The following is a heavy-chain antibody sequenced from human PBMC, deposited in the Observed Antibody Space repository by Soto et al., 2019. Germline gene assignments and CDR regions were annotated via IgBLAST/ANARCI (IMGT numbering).Heavy chain of an antibody. D-gene: IGHD5-12*01. CDR2: IYYAGST. CDR1: GGSISSGGYY. V-gene: IGHV4-61*08. J-gene: IGHJ4*02. Sequence: SETLSLTCTVSGGSISSGGYYWSWIRQHPGRGLEWIGFIYYAGSTKYNPSLNSRVTISVDTPKNQFSLAVTSVTAADTAVYYGARRIGATKTFDNGGKETLVTVPS. CDR3: ARRIGATKTFDN.